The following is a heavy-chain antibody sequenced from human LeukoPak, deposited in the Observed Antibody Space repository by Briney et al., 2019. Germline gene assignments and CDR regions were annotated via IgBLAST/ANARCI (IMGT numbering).Heavy chain of an antibody. V-gene: IGHV1-69*13. Sequence: SVKVSCTASGGTFSIYAISWVRQAPGQGLEWMGGIIPIFGTANYAQKFQGRVTITADESTSTAYMELSSLRSEDTAVYYCAREVRYFDWSVAQPYYYYYGMDVWGQGTTVTVSS. D-gene: IGHD3-9*01. J-gene: IGHJ6*02. CDR3: AREVRYFDWSVAQPYYYYYGMDV. CDR1: GGTFSIYA. CDR2: IIPIFGTA.